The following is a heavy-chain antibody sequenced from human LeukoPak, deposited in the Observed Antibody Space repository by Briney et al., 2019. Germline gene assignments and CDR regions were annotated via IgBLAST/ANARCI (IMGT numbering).Heavy chain of an antibody. CDR2: IYYSGST. J-gene: IGHJ6*02. V-gene: IGHV4-31*03. CDR1: GGSISSGGYY. Sequence: PSQTLSLTCTVSGGSISSGGYYWSWIRQHPGKGLEWIGYIYYSGSTYYNPSLKSRVTISVDTSKDQFSLKLSSVTAADTAVYYCARDASVTTYYYGMDVWGQGTTVTVSS. CDR3: ARDASVTTYYYGMDV. D-gene: IGHD4-17*01.